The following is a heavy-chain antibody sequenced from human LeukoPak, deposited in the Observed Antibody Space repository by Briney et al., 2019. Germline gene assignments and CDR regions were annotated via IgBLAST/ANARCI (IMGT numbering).Heavy chain of an antibody. CDR3: ARTLSRLGYCTNGVCYNWFDP. D-gene: IGHD2-8*01. J-gene: IGHJ5*02. CDR2: IIPIFGTA. Sequence: SVKVSCKASGGTFSSYAISWVRQAPGQGLEWMGGIIPIFGTANYAQKFQGRVTITADESTSTAYMELSSLRSEDTAVYYCARTLSRLGYCTNGVCYNWFDPWGQGTLVTVSS. V-gene: IGHV1-69*13. CDR1: GGTFSSYA.